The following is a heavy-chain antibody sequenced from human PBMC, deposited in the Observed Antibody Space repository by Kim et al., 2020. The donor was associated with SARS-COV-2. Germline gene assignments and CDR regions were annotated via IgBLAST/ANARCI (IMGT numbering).Heavy chain of an antibody. J-gene: IGHJ6*02. V-gene: IGHV3-33*01. CDR3: ARMLLWFGEFDYYYGMDV. Sequence: GGSLRLSCAASGFTFSSYGMHWVRQAPGKGLEWVAVIWYDGSNKYYADSVKGRFTISRDNSKNTLYLQMNSLRAEDTAGYYCARMLLWFGEFDYYYGMDVWGQGTTVTVSS. CDR2: IWYDGSNK. D-gene: IGHD3-10*01. CDR1: GFTFSSYG.